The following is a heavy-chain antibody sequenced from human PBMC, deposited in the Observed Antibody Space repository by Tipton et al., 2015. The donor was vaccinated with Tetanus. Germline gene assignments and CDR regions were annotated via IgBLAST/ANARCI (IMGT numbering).Heavy chain of an antibody. J-gene: IGHJ6*02. V-gene: IGHV3-21*01. CDR1: GFTFSSYS. D-gene: IGHD6-13*01. CDR2: ISSSSSYI. CDR3: ARDFGSSWNYYYYGMDV. Sequence: SLRLSCAASGFTFSSYSMNWVRQAPGKGLEWVSSISSSSSYIYYADSVKGRFTISRGNAKNSLYLQMNSLRAEDTAVYYCARDFGSSWNYYYYGMDVWGQGTTVTVSS.